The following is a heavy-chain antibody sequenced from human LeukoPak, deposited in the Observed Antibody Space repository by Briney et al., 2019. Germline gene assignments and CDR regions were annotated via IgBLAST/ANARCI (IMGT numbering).Heavy chain of an antibody. CDR3: ARYLMITFGGVIGNAFDI. J-gene: IGHJ3*02. Sequence: NPSETLSLTCAVSGGSISSPNWWSWVRQPPGKGLEWIGEIYHSGSTNYNSSLKSRVTISVDKSKNQFSLKLSSVTAADTAVYYCARYLMITFGGVIGNAFDIWGQGTMVSVSS. D-gene: IGHD3-16*02. CDR1: GGSISSPNW. V-gene: IGHV4-4*02. CDR2: IYHSGST.